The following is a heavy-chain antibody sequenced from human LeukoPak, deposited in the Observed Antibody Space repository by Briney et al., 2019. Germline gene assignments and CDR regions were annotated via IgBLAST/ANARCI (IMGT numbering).Heavy chain of an antibody. CDR3: ARSGGNFYYFDY. V-gene: IGHV3-48*02. CDR1: GFSFSSYT. Sequence: GGSLGLSCAASGFSFSSYTMNWVRQAPGKGLEWVSYITGSSDTIYYADSVKGRFLISRDNAKNSLYLQMNSLRDADTAVYYCARSGGNFYYFDYWGQGTLVTVSS. J-gene: IGHJ4*02. D-gene: IGHD4-23*01. CDR2: ITGSSDTI.